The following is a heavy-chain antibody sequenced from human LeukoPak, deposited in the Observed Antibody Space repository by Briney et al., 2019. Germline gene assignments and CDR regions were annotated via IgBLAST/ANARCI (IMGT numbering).Heavy chain of an antibody. Sequence: ASVKVSCKASGYTFTSYAMNWVRQAPGQGLEWMGWINTNTGNPTYAQGFTGRFVFSLDTSVSTAYLQISSLKAEDTAVYYCARDWAIVGAPLGLYYYYYYMDVWGKGTTVTVSS. D-gene: IGHD1-26*01. CDR2: INTNTGNP. V-gene: IGHV7-4-1*02. J-gene: IGHJ6*03. CDR1: GYTFTSYA. CDR3: ARDWAIVGAPLGLYYYYYYMDV.